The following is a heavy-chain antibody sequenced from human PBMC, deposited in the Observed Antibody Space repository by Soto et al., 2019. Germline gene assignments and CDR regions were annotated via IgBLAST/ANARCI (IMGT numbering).Heavy chain of an antibody. J-gene: IGHJ4*02. CDR1: GFPFSSYT. CDR3: ARVGGDYGPFDF. D-gene: IGHD4-17*01. CDR2: MSYDGTNK. V-gene: IGHV3-30-3*01. Sequence: QVQLVESGEGVVQPGRSLRLSCAASGFPFSSYTMHWVRQAPGKGLEWVALMSYDGTNKYYADSVRGRFTISRDNSKNSLSLQMNSLRAEDTAVFYCARVGGDYGPFDFWGQGTLVTVSS.